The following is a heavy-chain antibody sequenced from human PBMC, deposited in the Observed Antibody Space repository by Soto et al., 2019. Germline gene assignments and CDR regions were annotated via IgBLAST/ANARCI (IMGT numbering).Heavy chain of an antibody. V-gene: IGHV1-3*01. Sequence: QVQLVQSGAEVKKPGASVKVSCKASGYTFTSYAIHWVRQAPGQRLEWMGWINAVNGNTKYSQKFQDRVTITRDTSASTAYMELSSLRSEATAVYSCARDLGGWPDYWGQGTLVTVSS. CDR2: INAVNGNT. D-gene: IGHD6-19*01. CDR1: GYTFTSYA. CDR3: ARDLGGWPDY. J-gene: IGHJ4*02.